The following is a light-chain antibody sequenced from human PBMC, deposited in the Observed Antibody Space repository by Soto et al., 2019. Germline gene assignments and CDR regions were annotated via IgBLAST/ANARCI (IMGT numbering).Light chain of an antibody. CDR2: DVS. J-gene: IGLJ2*01. Sequence: QSVLIQPASVSGSPGQSITISCTGTSSDVGGYNYVSWYQQHPDKAPQLMIYDVSNRPSGISDRFSGSKSGNTASLTISGLQAEDEADYYCSSYTHTNTLVFGGGTKLTVL. CDR1: SSDVGGYNY. CDR3: SSYTHTNTLV. V-gene: IGLV2-14*03.